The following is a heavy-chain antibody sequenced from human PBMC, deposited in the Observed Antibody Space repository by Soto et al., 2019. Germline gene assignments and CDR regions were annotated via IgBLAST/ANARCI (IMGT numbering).Heavy chain of an antibody. Sequence: QVQLQQWGAGLLKPSETLSLTCAVYGGSFSGYYWSWIRQPPGKGLEWIGEINHSGSTNYNPSLKSRATISVDTSKNQFSLKLSSVTAADTAVYYCASSQRIQLWLRYFGYWGQGTLVTVSS. J-gene: IGHJ4*02. CDR2: INHSGST. D-gene: IGHD5-18*01. CDR1: GGSFSGYY. V-gene: IGHV4-34*01. CDR3: ASSQRIQLWLRYFGY.